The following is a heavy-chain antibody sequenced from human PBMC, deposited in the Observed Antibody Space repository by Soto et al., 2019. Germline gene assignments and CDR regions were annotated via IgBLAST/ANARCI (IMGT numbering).Heavy chain of an antibody. CDR2: IIPIFGTA. J-gene: IGHJ4*02. D-gene: IGHD3-3*01. V-gene: IGHV1-69*06. Sequence: ASVKVSCKASGCTFSSYAISCVRQAPGQGLEWMGGIIPIFGTANYAQKFQGRVTITANKSTSTAYMELSSLRSEDTAVYYCARFGVVTTEGFDYWGQGTLVTVSS. CDR1: GCTFSSYA. CDR3: ARFGVVTTEGFDY.